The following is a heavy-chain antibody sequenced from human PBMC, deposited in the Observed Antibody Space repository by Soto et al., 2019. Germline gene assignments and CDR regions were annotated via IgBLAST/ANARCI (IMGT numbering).Heavy chain of an antibody. J-gene: IGHJ6*03. D-gene: IGHD6-13*01. CDR2: ISYDGSDK. CDR1: GFTFSNYG. Sequence: GGSLRLSCAASGFTFSNYGMHWVRQAPGKGLEWVAVISYDGSDKYYADTVKGRFTISRDNSMNTMYLQMSSLRAGDTAVYYCANAPRVSSSWYAPTEGDYYYSYMDVWGKGTTVTVSS. CDR3: ANAPRVSSSWYAPTEGDYYYSYMDV. V-gene: IGHV3-30*18.